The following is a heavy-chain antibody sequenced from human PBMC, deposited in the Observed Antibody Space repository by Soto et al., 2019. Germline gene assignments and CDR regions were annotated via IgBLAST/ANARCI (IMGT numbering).Heavy chain of an antibody. CDR2: ISHDGTNK. V-gene: IGHV3-30-3*01. CDR1: GFTFSTYA. D-gene: IGHD5-18*01. J-gene: IGHJ4*02. Sequence: PGGSLRLSCAASGFTFSTYAMHWVRQAPGKGLEWVAVISHDGTNKYYADSVRGRFTISRDNSKNTVSLQMDSLRAEGTAVYRCARQGYRYGHGSLWLDYWGQGTLVTVSS. CDR3: ARQGYRYGHGSLWLDY.